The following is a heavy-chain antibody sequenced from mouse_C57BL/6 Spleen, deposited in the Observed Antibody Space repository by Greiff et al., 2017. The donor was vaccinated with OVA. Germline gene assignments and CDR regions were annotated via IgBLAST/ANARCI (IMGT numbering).Heavy chain of an antibody. CDR2: IDPSDSYT. V-gene: IGHV1-69*01. J-gene: IGHJ2*01. CDR3: ARGDSSGYFDY. D-gene: IGHD3-2*02. Sequence: QVQLQQPGAELVMPGASVKLSCKASGYTFTSYWMHWVKQRPGQGLEWIGEIDPSDSYTNYNQKFKGKSTLTVDKSSSTAYMQLSSLTSEDSAVYYCARGDSSGYFDYWGQGTTLTVSS. CDR1: GYTFTSYW.